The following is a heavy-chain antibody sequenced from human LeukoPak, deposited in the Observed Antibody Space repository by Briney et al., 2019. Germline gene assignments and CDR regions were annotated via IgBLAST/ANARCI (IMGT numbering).Heavy chain of an antibody. CDR2: INPNSGGT. Sequence: ASVKVSCKASGYTFTDCFLHWVRQAPGQGLEWMAWINPNSGGTNYAQRFQGRVTVTRDTSISTAYMEVSRLRSDDTAVYYCARDGEYGTGSYYRGCFDYWGQGILVTVSS. D-gene: IGHD3-10*01. J-gene: IGHJ4*02. CDR1: GYTFTDCF. CDR3: ARDGEYGTGSYYRGCFDY. V-gene: IGHV1-2*02.